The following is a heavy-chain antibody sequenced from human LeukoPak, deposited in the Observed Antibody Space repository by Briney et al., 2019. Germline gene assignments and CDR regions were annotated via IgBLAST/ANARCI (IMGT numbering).Heavy chain of an antibody. CDR2: IYTSGST. Sequence: SETLSLTCTVSGGSISSGSYYWSWIRQPAGKGLEWIGRIYTSGSTNYNPSLRSRVTISVDRSKNQFSLKLSSVTAADTAVYYCARASGAYNGNFDYWGQGTLVTVSS. J-gene: IGHJ4*02. D-gene: IGHD4-17*01. V-gene: IGHV4-61*02. CDR3: ARASGAYNGNFDY. CDR1: GGSISSGSYY.